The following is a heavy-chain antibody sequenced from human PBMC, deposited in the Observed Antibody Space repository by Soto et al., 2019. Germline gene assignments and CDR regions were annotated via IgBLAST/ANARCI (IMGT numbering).Heavy chain of an antibody. CDR3: ARWIGSSSNAFDI. J-gene: IGHJ3*02. D-gene: IGHD6-6*01. V-gene: IGHV3-21*01. CDR2: ISSSSYI. CDR1: GFTFSSYS. Sequence: GGSLRLSCAASGFTFSSYSMNWVRQAPGKGLEWVSSISSSSYIYYADSVKGRFTISRDNAKNSLYLQMNSLRAEDTAVYYCARWIGSSSNAFDIWGQGTMVTVSS.